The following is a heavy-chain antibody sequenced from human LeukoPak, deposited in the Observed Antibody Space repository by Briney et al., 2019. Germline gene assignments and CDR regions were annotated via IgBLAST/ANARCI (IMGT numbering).Heavy chain of an antibody. CDR2: IIHIFGTA. Sequence: GAAVKVSCKASRGTFSSYAISWVRQAPGQGVEWMGGIIHIFGTANYAQKFQGRITITPYKSTSPAYLDVSSSRSEDTAVYYCERAAVAGTGDAFDIWGKGTMVTVSS. CDR1: RGTFSSYA. CDR3: ERAAVAGTGDAFDI. D-gene: IGHD6-19*01. J-gene: IGHJ3*02. V-gene: IGHV1-69*06.